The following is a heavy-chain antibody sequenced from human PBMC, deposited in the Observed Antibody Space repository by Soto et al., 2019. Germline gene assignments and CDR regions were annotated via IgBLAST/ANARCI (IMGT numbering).Heavy chain of an antibody. J-gene: IGHJ4*02. V-gene: IGHV1-69*02. CDR1: AGTFSSYT. D-gene: IGHD3-10*01. Sequence: QVQLVQSGAEVKKPGSSVKVSCKASAGTFSSYTISWVRQAPGQGLEWMGRIIPILGIANYAQKFQGRVTITADKSTSTAYMELSSLRSEDTAVYYCARGGSYYGSGTRTDYWGQGTLVTVSS. CDR2: IIPILGIA. CDR3: ARGGSYYGSGTRTDY.